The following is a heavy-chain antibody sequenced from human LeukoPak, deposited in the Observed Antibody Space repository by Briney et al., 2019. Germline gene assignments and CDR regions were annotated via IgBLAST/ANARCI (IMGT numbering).Heavy chain of an antibody. CDR1: GYTLTYCY. D-gene: IGHD3-16*01. Sequence: ASVKVSCKASGYTLTYCYLHWVREAPGQGLEWVGILNPRGGSQTFAQKFQGRVTVTTDTSTSTVYLELSSLRSDDTAVYYCARAGYYDVSGDRLYYLENWGQGTPVTVSS. V-gene: IGHV1-46*01. CDR2: LNPRGGSQ. J-gene: IGHJ4*02. CDR3: ARAGYYDVSGDRLYYLEN.